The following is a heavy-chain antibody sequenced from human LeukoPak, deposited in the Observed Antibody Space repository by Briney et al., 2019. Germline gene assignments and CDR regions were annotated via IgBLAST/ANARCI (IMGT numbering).Heavy chain of an antibody. J-gene: IGHJ4*02. CDR1: GGSINNLF. CDR3: AREGPLGKYYDY. D-gene: IGHD3-16*01. Sequence: PSETLSLTCTVSGGSINNLFWTWIRQPPGKGLEWIGYFSYSGGTTYNPSLKSRVTISIDTSKNQFSLNLNSVTAADTAAYYCAREGPLGKYYDYWGPGTLVTVSS. V-gene: IGHV4-59*01. CDR2: FSYSGGT.